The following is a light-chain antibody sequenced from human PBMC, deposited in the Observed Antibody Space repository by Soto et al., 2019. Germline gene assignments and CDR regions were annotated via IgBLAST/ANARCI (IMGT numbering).Light chain of an antibody. CDR2: YVS. CDR3: QQSYDLPRT. J-gene: IGKJ2*01. CDR1: QSVSKY. V-gene: IGKV1-39*01. Sequence: DIQLTQSPSSLSASVGDTVTISCRTNQSVSKYMNWYQQKSGTAPKPLIYYVSSLQSGVPSRFSGSGYATDFTLTISSLQPEDFATYYCQQSYDLPRTFGQGTRLDIK.